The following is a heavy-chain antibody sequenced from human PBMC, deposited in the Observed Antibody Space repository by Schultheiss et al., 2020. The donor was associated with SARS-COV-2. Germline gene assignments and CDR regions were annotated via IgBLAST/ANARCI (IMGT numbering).Heavy chain of an antibody. D-gene: IGHD3-10*01. Sequence: GGSLRLSCAASGFTFSNYAMSWVRQAPGQGLEWVSAISGSGGSTYYADSVKGRFTISRDNSKNTLYLQMNSLRAEDTAVYYCARDPRWFGSPGYWGQGTLVTVSS. CDR3: ARDPRWFGSPGY. CDR1: GFTFSNYA. CDR2: ISGSGGST. V-gene: IGHV3-23*01. J-gene: IGHJ4*02.